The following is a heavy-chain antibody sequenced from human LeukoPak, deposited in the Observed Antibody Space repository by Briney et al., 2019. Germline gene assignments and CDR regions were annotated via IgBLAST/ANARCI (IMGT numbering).Heavy chain of an antibody. CDR2: IIPIFGTA. CDR3: ARLVGATTYYFDY. Sequence: SVKVSCKASGGTFSSYAISWVRQAPGQGLEWMGGIIPIFGTANYAQKFQGRVTITAGESTSTAYMELSSLRSEDTAVYYCARLVGATTYYFDYWGQGTLVTVSS. J-gene: IGHJ4*02. CDR1: GGTFSSYA. V-gene: IGHV1-69*13. D-gene: IGHD1-26*01.